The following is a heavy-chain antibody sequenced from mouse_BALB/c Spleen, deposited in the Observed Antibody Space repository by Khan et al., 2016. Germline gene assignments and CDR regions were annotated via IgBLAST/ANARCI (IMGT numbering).Heavy chain of an antibody. CDR2: IWGDGST. Sequence: QVQLKQSGPGLVAPSQSLSITCTVSGFSITGFAVNWVRQPPGKGLEWLGVIWGDGSTDYDSALKSRLSISKDDSKSQFFLKMNSLQTDDTARYYCASYYDYDGGFAYWGQGTLVTVSA. CDR1: GFSITGFA. V-gene: IGHV2-6-7*01. D-gene: IGHD2-4*01. CDR3: ASYYDYDGGFAY. J-gene: IGHJ3*01.